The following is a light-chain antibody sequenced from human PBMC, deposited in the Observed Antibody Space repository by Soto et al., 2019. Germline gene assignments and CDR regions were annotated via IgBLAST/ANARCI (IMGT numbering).Light chain of an antibody. J-gene: IGKJ3*01. V-gene: IGKV3-20*01. Sequence: EIVLTQSPGTLSLSPGERGTLSCRASQSVSNNFLAWYQQKPGQAPRLLIYDAPTRATGIPDRFSGSGSGTDFTLTISRLEPEDFAVYYCRQYGRSPLTFGPGTKVDIK. CDR3: RQYGRSPLT. CDR2: DAP. CDR1: QSVSNNF.